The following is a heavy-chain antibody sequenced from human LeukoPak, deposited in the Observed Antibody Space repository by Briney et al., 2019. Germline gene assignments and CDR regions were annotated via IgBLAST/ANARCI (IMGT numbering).Heavy chain of an antibody. CDR1: GFTFSTYS. V-gene: IGHV3-21*01. CDR2: ISSSTNYI. CDR3: ARHNNGGRVVWFGATLKFDY. D-gene: IGHD3-10*01. J-gene: IGHJ4*02. Sequence: PGGSLRLSCAASGFTFSTYSMNWVRQAPGKGLEWVSSISSSTNYIYYADSVKGRFTISRDNAKNSLYLQMNSLRAEDTAVYYCARHNNGGRVVWFGATLKFDYWGQGTLVTVSS.